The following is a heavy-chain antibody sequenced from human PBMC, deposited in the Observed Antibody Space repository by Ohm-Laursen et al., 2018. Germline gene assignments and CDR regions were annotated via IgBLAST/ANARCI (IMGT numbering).Heavy chain of an antibody. CDR3: ARGYLQNYAFDI. D-gene: IGHD3-16*02. Sequence: GSLSLSCTASGFTFSSYTMNWVRQAPGKGLEWISYISSSKSTIYYADSVKGRFIISRDNVKNSLYLQMNSLRAEDTAVYYCARGYLQNYAFDIWGQGTMVTVSS. CDR1: GFTFSSYT. J-gene: IGHJ3*02. V-gene: IGHV3-48*01. CDR2: ISSSKSTI.